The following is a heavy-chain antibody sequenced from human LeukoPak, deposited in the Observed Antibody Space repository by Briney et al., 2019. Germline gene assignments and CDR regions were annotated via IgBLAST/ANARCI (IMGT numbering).Heavy chain of an antibody. CDR3: VNLGYSD. J-gene: IGHJ4*02. V-gene: IGHV3-7*01. D-gene: IGHD5-12*01. CDR1: GFSFSAAW. Sequence: GGSLRLSCEASGFSFSAAWMTWVRQAPGKGLEWVATIKNDGSDRYYVDSVKGRFTLSRDNAKNSVYLQMNSLRVEDTAVYYCVNLGYSDGGQGTLVTVSS. CDR2: IKNDGSDR.